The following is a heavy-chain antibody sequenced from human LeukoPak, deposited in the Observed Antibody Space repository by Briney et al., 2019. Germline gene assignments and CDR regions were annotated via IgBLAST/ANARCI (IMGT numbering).Heavy chain of an antibody. J-gene: IGHJ5*02. CDR3: ARLQLLWLGEPPHWFAP. Sequence: GESLKISCKGSGYSFTSYWIGWVRQMPGKGLEWMGIIYPGDSDTRYSPSFQGQVTISADKSISTAYLQWSSLKASDTAMYYCARLQLLWLGEPPHWFAPWGQGTLVPVSS. V-gene: IGHV5-51*01. D-gene: IGHD3-10*01. CDR1: GYSFTSYW. CDR2: IYPGDSDT.